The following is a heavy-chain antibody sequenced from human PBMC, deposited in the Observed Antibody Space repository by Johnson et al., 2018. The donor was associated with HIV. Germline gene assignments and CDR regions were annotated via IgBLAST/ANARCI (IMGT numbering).Heavy chain of an antibody. CDR1: GFTFSSYA. Sequence: QVQLVESGGGLIQPEGSLRLSCAASGFTFSSYAMHWVRQAPGKGLEWVAVISYDGSNKYYADSVKGRFTISRDNSKNTLYLQMNSLRAEDTAVYYCARDLLYSSSSTDAFDIWGPGTMVTVSS. CDR3: ARDLLYSSSSTDAFDI. CDR2: ISYDGSNK. D-gene: IGHD6-13*01. V-gene: IGHV3-30*04. J-gene: IGHJ3*02.